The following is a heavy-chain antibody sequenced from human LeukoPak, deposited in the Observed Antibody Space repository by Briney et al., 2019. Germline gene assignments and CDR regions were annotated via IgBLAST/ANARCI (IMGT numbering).Heavy chain of an antibody. Sequence: SVKVSCKASGGTFSSYAISWVRQAPGQGLEWMGRIIPTLGIANYAQKFQGRVTITADKSTSTAYMELSSLRSEDTAVYYCARGTQDCGGDCYYYWYFDLWGRGTLVTVSS. CDR3: ARGTQDCGGDCYYYWYFDL. V-gene: IGHV1-69*04. D-gene: IGHD2-21*02. CDR1: GGTFSSYA. CDR2: IIPTLGIA. J-gene: IGHJ2*01.